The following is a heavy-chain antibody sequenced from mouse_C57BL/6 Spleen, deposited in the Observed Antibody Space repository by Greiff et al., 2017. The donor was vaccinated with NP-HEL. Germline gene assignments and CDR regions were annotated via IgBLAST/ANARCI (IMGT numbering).Heavy chain of an antibody. CDR2: ISYDGSN. V-gene: IGHV3-6*01. CDR3: ARDRDYGSSYYAMDY. CDR1: GYSITSGYY. Sequence: EVKLVESGPGLVKPSQSLSLTCSVTGYSITSGYYWNWIRQFPGNKLEWMGYISYDGSNNYNPSLKNRISITRDTSKNLFFLKLNSVTTEDTATYYCARDRDYGSSYYAMDYWGQGTSVTVSS. D-gene: IGHD1-1*01. J-gene: IGHJ4*01.